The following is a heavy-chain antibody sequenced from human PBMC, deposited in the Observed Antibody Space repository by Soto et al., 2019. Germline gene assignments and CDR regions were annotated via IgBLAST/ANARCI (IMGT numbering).Heavy chain of an antibody. Sequence: PGGSLRLSCAGSGFTFGSYSMNWVRQAPGKGLEWVSYISSSSSSIYYADSVKGRFTISRDNAKNSLYLQMNSLRDEDTAVYSCVRDRELAVAYGADYYYYYGMDVWGQGTTVTVSS. D-gene: IGHD6-19*01. CDR2: ISSSSSSI. CDR3: VRDRELAVAYGADYYYYYGMDV. V-gene: IGHV3-48*02. CDR1: GFTFGSYS. J-gene: IGHJ6*02.